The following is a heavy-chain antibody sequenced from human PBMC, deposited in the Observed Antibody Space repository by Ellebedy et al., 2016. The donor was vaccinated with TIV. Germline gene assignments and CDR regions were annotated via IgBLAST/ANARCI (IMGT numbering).Heavy chain of an antibody. D-gene: IGHD3-16*01. CDR1: GFTFSSHE. V-gene: IGHV3-48*03. J-gene: IGHJ4*02. CDR3: ARNWGPL. Sequence: GESLKIFCAASGFTFSSHEMNWVRQAPGKGLEWVSYISSSGNSIYYADSVKGRFTISRDNAKNSLYLQMNSLRAEDTAVYYCARNWGPLWGQGTLVTVSS. CDR2: ISSSGNSI.